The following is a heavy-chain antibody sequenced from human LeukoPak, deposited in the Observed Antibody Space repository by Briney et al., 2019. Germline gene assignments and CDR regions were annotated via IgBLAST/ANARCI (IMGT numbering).Heavy chain of an antibody. CDR1: GHTFTGYY. D-gene: IGHD3-3*01. Sequence: GASVKVSCKASGHTFTGYYMHWVRQAPGQGLEWMGWINPNSGGTNYAQKFQGRVTMTRDTSISTAYMELSRLRSDDTAVYYCARVRTLRFLEWLFYYWGQGTLVTVSS. CDR2: INPNSGGT. J-gene: IGHJ4*02. V-gene: IGHV1-2*02. CDR3: ARVRTLRFLEWLFYY.